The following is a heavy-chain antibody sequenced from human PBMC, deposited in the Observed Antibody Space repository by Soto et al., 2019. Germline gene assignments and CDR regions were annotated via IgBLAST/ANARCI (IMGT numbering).Heavy chain of an antibody. V-gene: IGHV3-15*07. CDR3: TTEAMMGYYYGVDV. D-gene: IGHD3-22*01. J-gene: IGHJ6*02. CDR2: IKSKTDGGTT. Sequence: EVQLVESGGGLVKPGGSLRLSCAASGFTFSNAWMNWVRQAPGKGLEWVGRIKSKTDGGTTDYAAPVKGRFTNSRDDSKNTLYLQMNSLKTEDTAVYYCTTEAMMGYYYGVDVWGQGTTVTVAS. CDR1: GFTFSNAW.